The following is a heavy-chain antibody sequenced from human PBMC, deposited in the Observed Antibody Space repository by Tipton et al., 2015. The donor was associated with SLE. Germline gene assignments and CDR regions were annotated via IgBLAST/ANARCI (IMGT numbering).Heavy chain of an antibody. D-gene: IGHD3-22*01. V-gene: IGHV5-51*03. CDR1: GYSFTSYW. Sequence: QSGAEVKKPGESLKISCKGSGYSFTSYWIGWVRQMPGKGLEWMGIIYPGDSDTRYSPSFQGQVTISADKSISTAYLQWSSLKASDTAMYYCARRPTYYYDSSGYFYAFDIWGQGTMVTVSS. CDR3: ARRPTYYYDSSGYFYAFDI. CDR2: IYPGDSDT. J-gene: IGHJ3*02.